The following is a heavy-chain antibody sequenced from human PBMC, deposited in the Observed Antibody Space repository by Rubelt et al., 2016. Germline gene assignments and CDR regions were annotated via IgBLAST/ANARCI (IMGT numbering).Heavy chain of an antibody. J-gene: IGHJ4*02. Sequence: GKGLVWVSRINSDGSSTSYADSVKGRFTISRDNAKNTLYLQMNSLRAEDTAVYYCTGGDSSSVFDYWGQGTLVTVSS. V-gene: IGHV3-74*01. D-gene: IGHD6-13*01. CDR2: INSDGSST. CDR3: TGGDSSSVFDY.